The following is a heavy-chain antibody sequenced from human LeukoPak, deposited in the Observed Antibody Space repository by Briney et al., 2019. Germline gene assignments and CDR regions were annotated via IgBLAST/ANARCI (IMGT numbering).Heavy chain of an antibody. CDR3: ANPLRFLEWLGAPDAFDG. V-gene: IGHV3-23*01. CDR1: GFIFSSYA. D-gene: IGHD3-3*01. J-gene: IGHJ3*01. CDR2: ISGGGGSR. Sequence: RGSLRVSCAGSGFIFSSYAMSWVRQAPGKGLEWISCISGGGGSRYYADSVMGRFTISRDNAKNTLYQQMNSLRAEDTAVYYCANPLRFLEWLGAPDAFDGWGQGIMVTVSS.